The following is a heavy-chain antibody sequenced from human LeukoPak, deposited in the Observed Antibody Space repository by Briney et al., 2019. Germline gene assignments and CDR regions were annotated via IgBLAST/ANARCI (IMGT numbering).Heavy chain of an antibody. CDR1: GGSISSSSYY. D-gene: IGHD4/OR15-4a*01. CDR2: IYYSGST. V-gene: IGHV4-39*01. Sequence: SETLSLTCTVSGGSISSSSYYWGWIRQPLGKGLEWIGSIYYSGSTYYNPSLKSRVTISVDTSKNQFSLKLSSVTAADTAVYYCARHVGRSLGASDIWGQGTMVTVSS. CDR3: ARHVGRSLGASDI. J-gene: IGHJ3*02.